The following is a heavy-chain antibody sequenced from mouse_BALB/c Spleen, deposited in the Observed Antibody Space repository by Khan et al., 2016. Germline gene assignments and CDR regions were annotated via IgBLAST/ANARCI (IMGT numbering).Heavy chain of an antibody. V-gene: IGHV3-6*02. Sequence: EVQLQESGPGLVKPSQSLSLTCSVTGYSITSGYYWNWIRQFPGKKLEWMGYISYDGSNNYNPSFKNRISITRDTSKNQLFLQLNSVTTEDTATYYCARVDGNYWYFDVWGAGTTVTVSS. CDR1: GYSITSGYY. D-gene: IGHD2-1*01. CDR2: ISYDGSN. CDR3: ARVDGNYWYFDV. J-gene: IGHJ1*01.